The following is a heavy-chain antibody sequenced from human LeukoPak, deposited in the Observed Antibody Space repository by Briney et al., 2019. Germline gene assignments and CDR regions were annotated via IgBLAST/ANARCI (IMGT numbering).Heavy chain of an antibody. CDR1: GGSISSGSYY. CDR3: ARSHYDLSHYYYYMDV. CDR2: IYTSGST. J-gene: IGHJ6*03. D-gene: IGHD3-3*01. Sequence: SETLSLTCTVSGGSISSGSYYWSWIQQPAGKGLEWIGRIYTSGSTNYNPSLKSRVTISVDTSKNQFSLKLSSVTAADTAVYYCARSHYDLSHYYYYMDVWGKGTTVTVSS. V-gene: IGHV4-61*02.